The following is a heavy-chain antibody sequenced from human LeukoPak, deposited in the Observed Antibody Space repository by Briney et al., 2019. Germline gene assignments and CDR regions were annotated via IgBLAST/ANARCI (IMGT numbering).Heavy chain of an antibody. CDR1: GFTFSSYA. Sequence: GGSLRLSCAASGFTFSSYAMHWVRQAPGKGLEWVAVISYDGSNKYYADSVKGRFTISRDNSKNTLYLQVNSLRAEDTAVYYCARGRASYYFDYWGQGTLVTVSS. V-gene: IGHV3-30-3*01. CDR2: ISYDGSNK. CDR3: ARGRASYYFDY. J-gene: IGHJ4*02.